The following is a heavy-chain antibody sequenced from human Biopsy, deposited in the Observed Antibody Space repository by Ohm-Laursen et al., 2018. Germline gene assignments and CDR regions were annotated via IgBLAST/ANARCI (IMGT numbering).Heavy chain of an antibody. CDR2: NIPILGTG. D-gene: IGHD3-9*01. CDR1: EGTFSNYG. J-gene: IGHJ1*01. V-gene: IGHV1-69*06. CDR3: ATKLTGYFHH. Sequence: SSVKVSCKAPEGTFSNYGVNWVRQAPGQGLEWLGGNIPILGTGNYAQKFQDRVTVAADTSTSTATMGLRSLRSDDTAVYYCATKLTGYFHHWGQGTQVTVSS.